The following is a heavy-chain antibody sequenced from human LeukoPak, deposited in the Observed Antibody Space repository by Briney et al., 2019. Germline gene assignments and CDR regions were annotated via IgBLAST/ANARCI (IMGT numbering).Heavy chain of an antibody. V-gene: IGHV5-51*01. CDR2: INSGDSDT. J-gene: IGHJ4*02. CDR3: ARHLWTDGDWRTLDF. Sequence: GESLKISRKVFGYTFSGHKNSWVRQMPGKGLEWVGIINSGDSDTRYSPSFQGQVTISADKSINTAFLQWSSLKASDTAIYYCARHLWTDGDWRTLDFWGQGTLVTVSS. D-gene: IGHD4-17*01. CDR1: GYTFSGHK.